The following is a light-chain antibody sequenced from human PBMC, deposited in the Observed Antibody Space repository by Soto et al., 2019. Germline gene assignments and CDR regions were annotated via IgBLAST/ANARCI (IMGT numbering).Light chain of an antibody. CDR3: SPYAGNNIMV. J-gene: IGLJ2*01. CDR2: DVN. V-gene: IGLV2-8*01. Sequence: QSALTQPPSASGSPGQSVTISCTGTSSDVGGYHYVSWYQQHPGKAPILMIYDVNKRPSGVPDRFSGSQSGNTAALTVSGIQAEEGADYYCSPYAGNNIMVFGGGTKLTVL. CDR1: SSDVGGYHY.